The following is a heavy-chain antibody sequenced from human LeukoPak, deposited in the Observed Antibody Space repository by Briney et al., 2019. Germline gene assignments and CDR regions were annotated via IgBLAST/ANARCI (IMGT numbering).Heavy chain of an antibody. J-gene: IGHJ4*02. V-gene: IGHV3-30*18. CDR3: AKGPAPRLGEFSYHALVDY. D-gene: IGHD3-16*02. Sequence: TGGSLRLSCVASGFTFSSYGMHWVRQAPGKGLEWVAFISYDGSNENIADSVKGRFIISRDNSKNTLYLRMNSLRAEDTAVYYCAKGPAPRLGEFSYHALVDYWGQGTLVTVSS. CDR2: ISYDGSNE. CDR1: GFTFSSYG.